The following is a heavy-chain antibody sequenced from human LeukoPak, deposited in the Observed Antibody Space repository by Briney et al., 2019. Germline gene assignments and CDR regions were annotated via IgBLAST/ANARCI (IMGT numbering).Heavy chain of an antibody. J-gene: IGHJ4*02. CDR1: GFTFHDYA. Sequence: PGGSLRLSCAASGFTFHDYAMHWVRQAPGKGLEWVSLISWDGGSTDYADSVKGRFTISRDNSKNSLYLQMNSLRAEDTAVYYWAVGVGWLIDYWGQGIQVTVS. V-gene: IGHV3-43D*03. D-gene: IGHD3-9*01. CDR2: ISWDGGST. CDR3: AVGVGWLIDY.